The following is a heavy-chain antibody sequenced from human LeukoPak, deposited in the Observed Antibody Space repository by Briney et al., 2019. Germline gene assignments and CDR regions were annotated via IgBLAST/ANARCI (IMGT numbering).Heavy chain of an antibody. D-gene: IGHD6-19*01. CDR3: ARDGWDY. V-gene: IGHV3-48*02. Sequence: PGGSLRLSCAASGFTFSSYSMNWVRQAPGKGLEWVSYISGSGSIIYYADSVKGRFSLSRDSAGKSLYPQMNSLRDEDTAVYYCARDGWDYWGQGTLVTVSS. J-gene: IGHJ4*02. CDR1: GFTFSSYS. CDR2: ISGSGSII.